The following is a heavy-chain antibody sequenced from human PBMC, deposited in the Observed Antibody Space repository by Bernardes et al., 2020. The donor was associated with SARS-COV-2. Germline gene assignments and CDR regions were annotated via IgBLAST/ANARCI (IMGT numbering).Heavy chain of an antibody. V-gene: IGHV4-4*02. CDR2: INHSGST. J-gene: IGHJ4*02. CDR3: AKDYRPKPYCDDDCYPIDH. CDR1: GASISSGNW. D-gene: IGHD2-21*01. Sequence: SETLSLTCAVSGASISSGNWWSWLRQPPGKGLEWIGEINHSGSTDYNPSLKSRVSMSVDKSKNQLSLRLTSVSAADTAVYYCAKDYRPKPYCDDDCYPIDHWGQGTLVTVSA.